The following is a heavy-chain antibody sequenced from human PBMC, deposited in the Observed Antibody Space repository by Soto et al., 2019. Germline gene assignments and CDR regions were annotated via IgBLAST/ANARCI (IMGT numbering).Heavy chain of an antibody. Sequence: SETLSLTCTVSGASISNAYWSWIRQAAGKRLEWIGRIHSSGTFNYNPSLKSRVSISRDTSKNQISLKLSSVTAADTAVYYCARDNIVSKGYGMDVWGQGTTVTVSS. CDR2: IHSSGTF. J-gene: IGHJ6*02. D-gene: IGHD5-12*01. V-gene: IGHV4-4*07. CDR3: ARDNIVSKGYGMDV. CDR1: GASISNAY.